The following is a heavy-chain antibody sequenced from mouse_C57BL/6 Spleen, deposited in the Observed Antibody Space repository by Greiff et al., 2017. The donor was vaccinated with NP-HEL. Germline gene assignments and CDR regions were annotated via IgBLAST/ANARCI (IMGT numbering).Heavy chain of an antibody. CDR1: GYTFTSYW. Sequence: VQLQQPGAELVMPGASVKLSCKASGYTFTSYWMHWVKQRPGQGLEWIGEIDPSDSYTNYNQKFKGKSTLTVDKSSSTAYMQLSSLTSEDSAVYYWARRDYYGSSLYWYFDVWGTGTTVTVSS. CDR2: IDPSDSYT. J-gene: IGHJ1*03. V-gene: IGHV1-69*01. D-gene: IGHD1-1*01. CDR3: ARRDYYGSSLYWYFDV.